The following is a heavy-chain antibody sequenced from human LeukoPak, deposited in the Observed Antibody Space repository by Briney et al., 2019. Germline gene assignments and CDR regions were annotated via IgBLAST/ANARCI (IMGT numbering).Heavy chain of an antibody. J-gene: IGHJ6*03. CDR2: ISSSSSYI. Sequence: PGGSLRLSCAASGFTFDDYTMHWVRQAPGKGLEWVSSISSSSSYIYYADSVKGRFTISRDNAKNSLYLQMNSLRAEDTAVYYCASDNWNDESLYYYYYYMDVWGKGTTVTVSS. CDR3: ASDNWNDESLYYYYYYMDV. V-gene: IGHV3-21*01. D-gene: IGHD1-1*01. CDR1: GFTFDDYT.